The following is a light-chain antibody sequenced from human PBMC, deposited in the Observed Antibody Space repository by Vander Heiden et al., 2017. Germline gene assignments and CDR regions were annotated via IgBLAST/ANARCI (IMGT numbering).Light chain of an antibody. V-gene: IGLV1-44*01. CDR2: SNR. CDR1: SSNIGSNT. Sequence: QSVPTPPPSASGTPGQRVTISCSGSSSNIGSNTVNWYQQLPGTAPKLLIYSNRQRPSGVPDRFSGSKSGTSASLDISGLQSEDEADYYCAAWDDSLNGWVFGGGTKLTVL. J-gene: IGLJ3*02. CDR3: AAWDDSLNGWV.